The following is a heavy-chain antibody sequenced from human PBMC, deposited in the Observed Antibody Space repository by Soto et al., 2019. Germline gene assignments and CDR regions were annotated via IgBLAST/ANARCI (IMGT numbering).Heavy chain of an antibody. CDR2: ISSSSSYI. CDR1: GFTFSSST. CDR3: ARDIGEMSAV. D-gene: IGHD3-10*01. Sequence: GGSLRLSCTGSGFTFSSSTMTWVRQGPGKGLEWVPSISSSSSYIYFADSLKGRFTISRDNAKNSLYLQMNSLRAEDTAVYYCARDIGEMSAVWGQGTQVTVSS. J-gene: IGHJ4*02. V-gene: IGHV3-21*06.